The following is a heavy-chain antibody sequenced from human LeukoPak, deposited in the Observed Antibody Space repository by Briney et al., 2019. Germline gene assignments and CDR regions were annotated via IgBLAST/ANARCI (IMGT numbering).Heavy chain of an antibody. Sequence: GGSLRLSCAASGFTFSSYSMNWVRQAPGKGLEWVSSITSSSSYIYYADSVKGRFTISRHNAKNSLYLQLNSLRAEDTAVYYCARGVVSSPWGQGTLVTVSS. CDR2: ITSSSSYI. V-gene: IGHV3-21*01. J-gene: IGHJ5*02. CDR1: GFTFSSYS. D-gene: IGHD2-2*01. CDR3: ARGVVSSP.